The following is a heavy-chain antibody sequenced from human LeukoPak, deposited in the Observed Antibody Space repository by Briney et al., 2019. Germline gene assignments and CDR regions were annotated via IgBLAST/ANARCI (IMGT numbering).Heavy chain of an antibody. D-gene: IGHD3-3*01. CDR1: GFTFSSYS. CDR3: ARDPISFYDFWSGYHGY. V-gene: IGHV3-21*01. J-gene: IGHJ4*02. Sequence: PGGSLRLSCAASGFTFSSYSMNWVRQAPGKGLEWVSSISSSSSYIYYADSVKGRFTISRDNAKNSLYLQMNSLRAEDTAVYYCARDPISFYDFWSGYHGYWGQGTLVTVSP. CDR2: ISSSSSYI.